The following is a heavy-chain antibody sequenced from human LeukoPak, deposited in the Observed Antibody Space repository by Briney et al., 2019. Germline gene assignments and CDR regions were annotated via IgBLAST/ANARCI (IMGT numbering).Heavy chain of an antibody. Sequence: PGGSLRLSCAASGFTFSDYTMNWVRLAPGKGLEWVSSISGSSNYIYYADSVKGRFTISRGNAKNSLYLQMNSLRVEDTAVYYCAAPGVPAATYYFDYWGQGTLVTVSS. J-gene: IGHJ4*02. CDR1: GFTFSDYT. D-gene: IGHD2-2*01. CDR3: AAPGVPAATYYFDY. CDR2: ISGSSNYI. V-gene: IGHV3-21*01.